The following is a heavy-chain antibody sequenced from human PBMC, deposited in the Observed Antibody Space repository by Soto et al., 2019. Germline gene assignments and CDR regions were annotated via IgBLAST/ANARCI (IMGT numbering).Heavy chain of an antibody. V-gene: IGHV4-59*01. Sequence: SETLSLTCTVSGGSISSYYWSWIRQPPGKGLEWIGYIYYSGSTNYNPSLKSRVTISADTSKNQFSLKLSSVTAADTAVYYCARDQFGHYDIFGTYYYYGMDVWGQGTTVTVSS. CDR1: GGSISSYY. CDR3: ARDQFGHYDIFGTYYYYGMDV. CDR2: IYYSGST. D-gene: IGHD3-9*01. J-gene: IGHJ6*02.